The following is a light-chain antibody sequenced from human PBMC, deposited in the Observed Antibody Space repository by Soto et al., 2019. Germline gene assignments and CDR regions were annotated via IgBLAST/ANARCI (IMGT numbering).Light chain of an antibody. CDR1: SSDVGGYKY. Sequence: QSALTQPASASRSPGQSVTISFTGSSSDVGGYKYVSWYQQYPGKATKLMIYAVNKRPSGVHHRFSGSKSGNTDSLNVSGLQAEDEADYYCTSYAGSNNYVFGTGTKVTVL. V-gene: IGLV2-8*02. CDR3: TSYAGSNNYV. J-gene: IGLJ1*01. CDR2: AVN.